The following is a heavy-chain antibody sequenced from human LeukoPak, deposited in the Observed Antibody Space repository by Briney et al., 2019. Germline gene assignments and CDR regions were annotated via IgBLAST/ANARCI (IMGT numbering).Heavy chain of an antibody. D-gene: IGHD3-9*01. CDR3: ARGTYDILTGYSPFDY. Sequence: GGSLRLACAASGFTVSSNYMSWVRQAPGKVLEWVSVIYSGGSTYYADSVKGRFTISRDNSKTTLYLQMNSLRDEDTAVYYCARGTYDILTGYSPFDYWGPGTLVTVAS. J-gene: IGHJ4*01. CDR2: IYSGGST. CDR1: GFTVSSNY. V-gene: IGHV3-53*01.